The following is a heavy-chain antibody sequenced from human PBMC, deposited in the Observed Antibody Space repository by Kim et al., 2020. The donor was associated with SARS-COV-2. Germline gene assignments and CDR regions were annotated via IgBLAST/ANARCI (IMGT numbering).Heavy chain of an antibody. CDR2: IYPGDSDT. CDR3: ARLMVRGVIPKSGPGY. V-gene: IGHV5-51*01. Sequence: GESLKISCKGSGYSFTSYWIGWVRQMPGKGLEWMGIIYPGDSDTRYSPSFQGQVTISADKSISTAYLQWSSLKASDTAMYYCARLMVRGVIPKSGPGYWGQGTLVTVSS. J-gene: IGHJ4*02. CDR1: GYSFTSYW. D-gene: IGHD3-10*01.